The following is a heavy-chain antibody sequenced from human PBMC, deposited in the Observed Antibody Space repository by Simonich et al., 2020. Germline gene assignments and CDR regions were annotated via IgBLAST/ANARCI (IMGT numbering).Heavy chain of an antibody. J-gene: IGHJ6*02. CDR3: ARDFRLQLVEIGTYYNYGMDV. V-gene: IGHV3-48*03. D-gene: IGHD6-6*01. CDR2: ISSSGSNI. Sequence: EVQLVESGGGLVQPGGSLRLSCAASGFTFSSYEMNWVRQAPGKGLEWVSYISSSGSNIYYANSVKGRFTITRDNAKNSLYLQMNSLRAEDTAVYYCARDFRLQLVEIGTYYNYGMDVWGQGTTVTVSS. CDR1: GFTFSSYE.